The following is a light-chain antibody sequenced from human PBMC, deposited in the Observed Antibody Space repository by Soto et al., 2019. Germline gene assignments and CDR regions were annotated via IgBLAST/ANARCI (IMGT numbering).Light chain of an antibody. V-gene: IGKV1-5*01. Sequence: DIQVTQSPPTLSASVGDRVTITCRASQTISTWMAWYQQKPGKAPKLLVYDASTLRSGVASRFSGSGSGTEFTLIISGLHPDDSATYYCQQYTSTSTPLMFGQGTKVDI. CDR1: QTISTW. CDR3: QQYTSTSTPLM. CDR2: DAS. J-gene: IGKJ2*01.